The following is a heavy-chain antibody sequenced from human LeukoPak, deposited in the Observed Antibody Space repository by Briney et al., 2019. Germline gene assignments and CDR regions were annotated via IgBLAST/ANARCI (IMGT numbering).Heavy chain of an antibody. Sequence: ASVKVSCKASGYTFTSYGISWVRQAPGQGLEWMGWINTNTGNPTYAQGFTGRFVFSLDTSVSTAYLQISSLKAEDTAVYYCARAGSSMAGTVFDDYWGQGTLVTVSS. CDR1: GYTFTSYG. D-gene: IGHD6-19*01. CDR2: INTNTGNP. J-gene: IGHJ4*02. V-gene: IGHV7-4-1*02. CDR3: ARAGSSMAGTVFDDY.